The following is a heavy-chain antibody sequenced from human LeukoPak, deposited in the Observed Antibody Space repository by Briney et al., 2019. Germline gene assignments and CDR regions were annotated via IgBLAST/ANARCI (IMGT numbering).Heavy chain of an antibody. J-gene: IGHJ4*02. D-gene: IGHD4-23*01. V-gene: IGHV3-48*04. Sequence: PGGSLRLSCTASGFIFSDYSMNWVRQASGKGLEWLSYISNSSSSIYYADSVKGRFTISRDNAQNSVFLQMNSLRAEDTATYYCARSISGKAYWGQGVLVTVSS. CDR3: ARSISGKAY. CDR1: GFIFSDYS. CDR2: ISNSSSSI.